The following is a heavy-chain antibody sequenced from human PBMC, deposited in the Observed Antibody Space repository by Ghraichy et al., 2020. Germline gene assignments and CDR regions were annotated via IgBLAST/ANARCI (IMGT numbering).Heavy chain of an antibody. CDR2: ISGSGGDT. CDR3: AKGSENYYLGSFDY. V-gene: IGHV3-23*01. J-gene: IGHJ4*02. CDR1: GFTFRNSA. Sequence: GGSLRLSCAASGFTFRNSAMTWVRQAPGKGLECVSGISGSGGDTYYADSVKGRFTISRDNSKKTLYLEMRSLRVEDTATYYCAKGSENYYLGSFDYWGQGILVTVSS. D-gene: IGHD3-10*01.